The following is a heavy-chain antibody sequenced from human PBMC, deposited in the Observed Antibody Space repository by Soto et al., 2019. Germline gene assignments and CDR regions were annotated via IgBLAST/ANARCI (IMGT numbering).Heavy chain of an antibody. CDR3: ARDIASYAYGEGY. J-gene: IGHJ4*02. CDR1: GGSINSYW. D-gene: IGHD2-21*01. V-gene: IGHV4-4*07. CDR2: VYSSGPT. Sequence: ETLSLTCTVSGGSINSYWWSWIRQPAGKGLEWIGRVYSSGPTDYNPSLNSRATMSVETSENQFSLKLSSVTAADTAVYYCARDIASYAYGEGYWGQGIQVTVSS.